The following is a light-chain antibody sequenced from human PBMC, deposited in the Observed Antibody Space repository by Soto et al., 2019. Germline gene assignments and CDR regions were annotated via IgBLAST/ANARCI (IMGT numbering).Light chain of an antibody. CDR1: ESISTF. Sequence: DIQMTQPPSSLSASVGDRVTITCRASESISTFLNWYQHKPGKAPQLLIYAASNLQGGVPSRFSGSGSGTEFTLTISSLQPEDCDTFYCQQSYSMPPTFGGGTKVDIK. CDR3: QQSYSMPPT. V-gene: IGKV1-39*01. J-gene: IGKJ4*01. CDR2: AAS.